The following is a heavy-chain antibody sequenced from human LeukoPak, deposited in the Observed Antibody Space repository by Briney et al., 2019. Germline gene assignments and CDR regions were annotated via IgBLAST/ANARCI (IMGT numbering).Heavy chain of an antibody. J-gene: IGHJ6*02. V-gene: IGHV4-34*01. CDR3: ARAVGYYGSGSYYNEGYYYYGMDV. CDR2: INHSGST. Sequence: SETLSLTCAVYGGSFSGYYWSWIRQPPGKGLEWIREINHSGSTNYNPSLKSRVTISVDTSKNQFSLKLSSVTAADTAVYYCARAVGYYGSGSYYNEGYYYYGMDVWGQGTTVTVSS. D-gene: IGHD3-10*01. CDR1: GGSFSGYY.